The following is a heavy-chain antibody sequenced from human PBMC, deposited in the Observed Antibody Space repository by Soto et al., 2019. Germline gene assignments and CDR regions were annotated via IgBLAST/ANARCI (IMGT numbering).Heavy chain of an antibody. CDR3: VRDQDTYGQAVFDS. CDR1: GFTFTTFW. V-gene: IGHV3-74*03. J-gene: IGHJ4*02. D-gene: IGHD2-15*01. CDR2: VSPDGSST. Sequence: GGSLRLSCAASGFTFTTFWMHWVRQLPGKGLVWVSRVSPDGSSTTYADSVKGRFTISRDNAKNTMSLQMNNLGVDDTALYFCVRDQDTYGQAVFDSWGQGALVTVSS.